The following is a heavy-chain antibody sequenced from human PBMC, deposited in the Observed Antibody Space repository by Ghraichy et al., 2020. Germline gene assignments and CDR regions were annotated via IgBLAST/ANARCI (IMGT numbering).Heavy chain of an antibody. D-gene: IGHD3-3*02. Sequence: GGSLRLSCAASGFTFSSYGMHWVRQAPGKGLEWVAVISYDGSNKYYADSVKGRFTISRDNSKNTLYLQMNSLRAEDTAVYYCAKSFQGRYYFDYWGQGTLVTVSS. CDR1: GFTFSSYG. J-gene: IGHJ4*02. CDR2: ISYDGSNK. V-gene: IGHV3-30*18. CDR3: AKSFQGRYYFDY.